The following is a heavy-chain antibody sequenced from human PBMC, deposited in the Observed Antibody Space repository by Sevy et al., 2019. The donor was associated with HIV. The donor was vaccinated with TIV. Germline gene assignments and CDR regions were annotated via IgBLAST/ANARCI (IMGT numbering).Heavy chain of an antibody. CDR1: GGSVSSDNYY. J-gene: IGHJ5*02. D-gene: IGHD2-8*01. V-gene: IGHV4-31*11. CDR2: IYHLGST. CDR3: AREAGYCSNGVCYTGWFDP. Sequence: SETLSLTCAVSGGSVSSDNYYWTWIRQHPGKGLEWIGYIYHLGSTSSNPSLKSRVTISVDTSKNQFSLKLRSVTPADTAAYCCAREAGYCSNGVCYTGWFDPWGQGTLVTASS.